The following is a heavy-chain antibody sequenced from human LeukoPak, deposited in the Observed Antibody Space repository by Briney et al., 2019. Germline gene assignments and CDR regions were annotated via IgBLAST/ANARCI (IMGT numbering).Heavy chain of an antibody. J-gene: IGHJ4*02. D-gene: IGHD2-15*01. V-gene: IGHV1-2*02. CDR3: ARVHCSGGSCYSSDY. CDR2: INPNSGGT. Sequence: ASAKVSCKASGYTFTGYYMHWVRQAPGQGLGWMGWINPNSGGTNYAQKFQGRVTMTRDTSISTAYMELSRLRSDDTAVYYCARVHCSGGSCYSSDYWGQGTLVTVSS. CDR1: GYTFTGYY.